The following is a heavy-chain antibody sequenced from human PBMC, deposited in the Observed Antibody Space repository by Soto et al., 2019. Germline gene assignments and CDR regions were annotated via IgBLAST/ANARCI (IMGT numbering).Heavy chain of an antibody. D-gene: IGHD3-3*01. Sequence: QVQLVESGGGVVQPGRSLRLSCAASGFTFSSYGMHWVRQAPGKGLEWVAVISYDGSNKYYADSVKGRFTISRDNSKNTLYLQMTSLRAEETAGYYCAKDSIRFLEGSRGPLGGMDVWGQGTTVTVSS. CDR3: AKDSIRFLEGSRGPLGGMDV. V-gene: IGHV3-30*18. CDR2: ISYDGSNK. CDR1: GFTFSSYG. J-gene: IGHJ6*02.